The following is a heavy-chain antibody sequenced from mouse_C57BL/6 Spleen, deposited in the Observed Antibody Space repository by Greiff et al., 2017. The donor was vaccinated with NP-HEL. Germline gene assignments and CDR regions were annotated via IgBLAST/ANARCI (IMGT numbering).Heavy chain of an antibody. CDR3: ARRYYGSSPAFDV. CDR2: IDPSDSYT. J-gene: IGHJ1*03. D-gene: IGHD1-1*01. Sequence: QVQLQQSGAELVKPGASVKLSCKASGYTFTSYWMQWVKQRPGQGLEWIGEIDPSDSYTNYNQKFKGKATLTVDTSSSTAYMQLSSLTSEDSAVYYCARRYYGSSPAFDVWGTGTTVTVSS. V-gene: IGHV1-50*01. CDR1: GYTFTSYW.